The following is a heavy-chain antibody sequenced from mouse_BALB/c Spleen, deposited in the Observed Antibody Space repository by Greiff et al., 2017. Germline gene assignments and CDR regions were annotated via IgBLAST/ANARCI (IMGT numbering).Heavy chain of an antibody. V-gene: IGHV1-85*01. CDR2: IFPGDGST. Sequence: VKLVESGAELVKPGASVKLSCKASGYTFTSYDINWVRQRPEQGLEWIGWIFPGDGSTKYNEKFKSKATLTVDTSSSTAYMQLSSLASEDSALYYCARGGDGYFDYWGQGTTLTVSS. CDR3: ARGGDGYFDY. CDR1: GYTFTSYD. D-gene: IGHD2-3*01. J-gene: IGHJ2*01.